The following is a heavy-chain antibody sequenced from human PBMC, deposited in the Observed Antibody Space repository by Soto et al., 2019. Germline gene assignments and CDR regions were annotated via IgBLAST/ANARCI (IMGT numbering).Heavy chain of an antibody. CDR1: GYTFTSYA. Sequence: ASVKVSCKASGYTFTSYAMHWVRQAPGQRLEWMGWINAGNGNTKYSQKFQGRVTITRDTSTSTAYMELSSLRSEDTAVYYCARSTIFGVVIINGPLDYWGQGTLVTVSS. J-gene: IGHJ4*02. D-gene: IGHD3-3*01. CDR3: ARSTIFGVVIINGPLDY. V-gene: IGHV1-3*01. CDR2: INAGNGNT.